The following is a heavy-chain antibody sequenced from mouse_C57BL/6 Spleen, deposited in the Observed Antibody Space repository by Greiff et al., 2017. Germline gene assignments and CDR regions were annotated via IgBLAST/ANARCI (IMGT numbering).Heavy chain of an antibody. CDR1: GFTFSDYG. Sequence: EVKLVESGGGLVKPGGSLKLSCAASGFTFSDYGMHWVRQAPEKGLAWVAYICSGSSTIYYAVPVTGRFTIPRDHAKNTLFLQMTSLRSEETAMYYCARNLLLDYYAMDYWGQGTSVTVSS. D-gene: IGHD2-1*01. CDR2: ICSGSSTI. CDR3: ARNLLLDYYAMDY. V-gene: IGHV5-17*01. J-gene: IGHJ4*01.